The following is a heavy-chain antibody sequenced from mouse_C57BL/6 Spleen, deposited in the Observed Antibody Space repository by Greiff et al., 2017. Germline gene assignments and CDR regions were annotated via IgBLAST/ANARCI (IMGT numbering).Heavy chain of an antibody. CDR3: AYGNYDY. J-gene: IGHJ2*01. D-gene: IGHD2-1*01. Sequence: EVKVVESGPVLVKPGASVKMSCKASGYTFTDYYMNWVKQSHGKSLEWIGVINPYNGGTSYNQKFKGKATLTVDKSSSTAYMELNSLTSEDSAVYYCAYGNYDYWGQGTTLTVSS. V-gene: IGHV1-19*01. CDR2: INPYNGGT. CDR1: GYTFTDYY.